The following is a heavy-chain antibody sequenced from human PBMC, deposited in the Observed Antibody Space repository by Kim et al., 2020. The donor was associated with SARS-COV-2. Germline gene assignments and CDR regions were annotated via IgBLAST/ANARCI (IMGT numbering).Heavy chain of an antibody. D-gene: IGHD6-13*01. CDR2: IYSGGST. J-gene: IGHJ6*02. Sequence: GGSLRLSCAASGFTVSSNYMSWVRQAPGKGLEWVSVIYSGGSTYYADSVKGRFTISRHNSKNTLYLQMNSLRAEDTAVYYCARGRETAAGTNYYYGMDVWGQGTTVTVSS. V-gene: IGHV3-53*04. CDR1: GFTVSSNY. CDR3: ARGRETAAGTNYYYGMDV.